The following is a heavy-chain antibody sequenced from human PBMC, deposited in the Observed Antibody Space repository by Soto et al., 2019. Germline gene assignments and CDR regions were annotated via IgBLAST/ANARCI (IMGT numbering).Heavy chain of an antibody. CDR2: IIPRIGII. CDR3: AREGDMKFHSDSSDEPGY. V-gene: IGHV1-69*04. CDR1: GGTFSSFV. Sequence: ASVKVSCKASGGTFSSFVISWVRQAPGQGLERMGRIIPRIGIINYAPKFQGRVTITADTSTSTAYMELSSLRSDDTAVYYCAREGDMKFHSDSSDEPGYWGQGTLVTVSS. J-gene: IGHJ4*02. D-gene: IGHD3-22*01.